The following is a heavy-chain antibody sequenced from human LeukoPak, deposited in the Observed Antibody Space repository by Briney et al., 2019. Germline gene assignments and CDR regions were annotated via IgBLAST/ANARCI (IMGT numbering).Heavy chain of an antibody. CDR3: AKDPWVRSVTTGSIDY. D-gene: IGHD4-17*01. Sequence: GGSLRLSCVASGFAFSSYWMTWVRQAPGKGLEWVANIKQDGGEEYYVDSVKGRFTISRDNAKNSLFLQMNSLRAEDTAVYYCAKDPWVRSVTTGSIDYWGQGTLVTVSS. CDR1: GFAFSSYW. CDR2: IKQDGGEE. V-gene: IGHV3-7*03. J-gene: IGHJ4*02.